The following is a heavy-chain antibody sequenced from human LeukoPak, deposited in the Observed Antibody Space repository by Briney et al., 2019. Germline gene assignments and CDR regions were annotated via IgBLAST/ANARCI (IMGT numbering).Heavy chain of an antibody. J-gene: IGHJ4*02. CDR3: ARTYYDILTGYSHFDY. CDR2: IYYSGST. V-gene: IGHV4-59*08. CDR1: GGSISSYY. D-gene: IGHD3-9*01. Sequence: SETLSLTCTVSGGSISSYYWSWIRQPPGWGLEWIGYIYYSGSTNYNPSLKSRVTISVDTSKNQFSLKLSSVTAADTAVYYCARTYYDILTGYSHFDYWGQGTLVTVSS.